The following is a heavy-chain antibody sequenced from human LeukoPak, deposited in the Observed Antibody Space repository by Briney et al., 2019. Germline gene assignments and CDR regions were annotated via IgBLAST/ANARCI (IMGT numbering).Heavy chain of an antibody. J-gene: IGHJ6*03. D-gene: IGHD5-12*01. V-gene: IGHV1-2*02. CDR3: AKDRYGDYEAPFHYYMDA. Sequence: ASVKVSCKASGYTFTGYYIHWVRQAPGQGLEWMGWINPNSGVTNYAQKLQGRVTITRDTSIDTAYMQLSRLRSDDTAVYYCAKDRYGDYEAPFHYYMDAWGRGTTVTVSS. CDR2: INPNSGVT. CDR1: GYTFTGYY.